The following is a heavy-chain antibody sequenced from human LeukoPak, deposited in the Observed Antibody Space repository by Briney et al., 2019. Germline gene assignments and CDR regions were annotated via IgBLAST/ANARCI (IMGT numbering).Heavy chain of an antibody. Sequence: GGSLRLSCAASGFTFSSYSMNWVRQAPGKGLEWISYISSSSSTIYYADSVKGRFTISRDNSKNTLYLQMNSLRVEDTAVYYCAKSHYYGDWYFDLWGRGTLVIVSS. J-gene: IGHJ2*01. CDR1: GFTFSSYS. V-gene: IGHV3-48*01. D-gene: IGHD3-10*01. CDR2: ISSSSSTI. CDR3: AKSHYYGDWYFDL.